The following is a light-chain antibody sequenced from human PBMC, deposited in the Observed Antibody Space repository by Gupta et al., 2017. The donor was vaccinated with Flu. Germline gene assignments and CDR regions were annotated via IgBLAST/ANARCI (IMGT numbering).Light chain of an antibody. CDR2: GNS. J-gene: IGLJ1*01. CDR1: SSNIGSNP. V-gene: IGLV1-44*01. Sequence: QSVLAQPPSASETPGQRVTISCSGSSSNIGSNPVNWYQQVPGTAPKLLIYGNSQRPSGAPDRFSGSKSGTSASLAISGLQSEDEADYYCAAWDDSLNGHYVFGTGTKVTVL. CDR3: AAWDDSLNGHYV.